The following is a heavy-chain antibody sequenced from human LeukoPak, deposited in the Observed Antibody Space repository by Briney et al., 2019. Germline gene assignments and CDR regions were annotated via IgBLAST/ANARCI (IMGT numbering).Heavy chain of an antibody. J-gene: IGHJ4*02. D-gene: IGHD3-22*01. Sequence: SVKVSCKASGGTFTSYAISWVRQAPGQGLEWMGGIIPIFGTANYAQKFQGRVKITGDKYTSTVYMELSSLRSEDTAVYYCARGSYYYDSSGYNPPNDYWGQGTLVTVSS. CDR2: IIPIFGTA. CDR3: ARGSYYYDSSGYNPPNDY. V-gene: IGHV1-69*06. CDR1: GGTFTSYA.